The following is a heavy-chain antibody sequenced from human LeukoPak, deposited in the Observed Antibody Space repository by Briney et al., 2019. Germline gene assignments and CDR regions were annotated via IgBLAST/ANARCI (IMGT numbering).Heavy chain of an antibody. Sequence: QAGGSLRLSCAASGFTFSSYGMHWVRQAPGKGLEWVAFIRYDGSNKYYADSVKGRFTISRDNSKNTVSLQMNSLRAEDTAVYYCAKRGYSGSWNFDSWGQGTLVTVSS. J-gene: IGHJ4*02. V-gene: IGHV3-30*02. D-gene: IGHD6-13*01. CDR3: AKRGYSGSWNFDS. CDR2: IRYDGSNK. CDR1: GFTFSSYG.